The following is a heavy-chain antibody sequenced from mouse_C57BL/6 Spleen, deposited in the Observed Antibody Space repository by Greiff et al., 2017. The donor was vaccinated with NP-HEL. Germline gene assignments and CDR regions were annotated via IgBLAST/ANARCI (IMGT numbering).Heavy chain of an antibody. CDR3: AREERQLRLLDY. Sequence: QVQLKQPGAELVKPGASVKMSCKASGYTFTSYWITWVKQRPGQGLEWIGDIYPGSGSTNYNEKFKSKATLTVDTSSSTAYMQLSSLTSEDSAVYYCAREERQLRLLDYWGQGTTLTVSS. CDR2: IYPGSGST. D-gene: IGHD3-2*02. CDR1: GYTFTSYW. J-gene: IGHJ2*01. V-gene: IGHV1-55*01.